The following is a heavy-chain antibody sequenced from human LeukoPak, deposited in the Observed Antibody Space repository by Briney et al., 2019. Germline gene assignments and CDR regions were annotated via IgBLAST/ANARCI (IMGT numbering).Heavy chain of an antibody. CDR3: ARRTFYYYYYYMDV. CDR2: MNPNSGNT. D-gene: IGHD3-16*01. J-gene: IGHJ6*03. Sequence: ASVKVSCTASGYTFTSYDINWVRQATGQGLEWMGWMNPNSGNTGYAQKFQGRVTITRNTSISTAYMELSSLRSEDTAVYYCARRTFYYYYYYMDVWGKGTTVTVSS. V-gene: IGHV1-8*03. CDR1: GYTFTSYD.